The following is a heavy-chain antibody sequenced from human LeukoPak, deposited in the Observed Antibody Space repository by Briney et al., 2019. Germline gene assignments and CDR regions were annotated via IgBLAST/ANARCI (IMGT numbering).Heavy chain of an antibody. J-gene: IGHJ4*02. V-gene: IGHV4-34*01. Sequence: KPSETLSLTRAVYGGSFSGYYWSWIRQPPGKGLEWIGEINHSGSTNYNPSLKSRVTISVDTSKNQFSLKLSSVTAADTAVYYCARAYYYDSSGYYLGLDSWGQETLVTVSS. D-gene: IGHD3-22*01. CDR1: GGSFSGYY. CDR3: ARAYYYDSSGYYLGLDS. CDR2: INHSGST.